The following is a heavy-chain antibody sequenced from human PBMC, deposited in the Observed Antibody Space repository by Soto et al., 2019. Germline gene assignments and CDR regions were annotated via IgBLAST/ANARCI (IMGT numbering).Heavy chain of an antibody. CDR2: IYWDDDE. CDR1: GFSLSTNRVG. D-gene: IGHD2-21*02. CDR3: AHSLVNRGGDLGY. Sequence: QITLKESGPTLVKPTQTLTLTCTFSGFSLSTNRVGVGWIRQPPGKALEWLALIYWDDDERYSPSLKSRLTIPKDPPKNQVVLIMTNMDPVDTATYYCAHSLVNRGGDLGYWGQGTLVTVSS. J-gene: IGHJ4*02. V-gene: IGHV2-5*02.